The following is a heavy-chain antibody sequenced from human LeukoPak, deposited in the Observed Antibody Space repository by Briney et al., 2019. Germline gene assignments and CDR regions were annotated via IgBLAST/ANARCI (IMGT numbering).Heavy chain of an antibody. Sequence: SETLSLTCTVSVGSICTYYWSWIRQPPGKGLEWIGYIYYSGNSNYNPSLKSRVTISVDTSKNQFSLKLSSVTAADTAVYYCAGLGASGNGYLSWVDPRGQGTLVTVSS. CDR3: AGLGASGNGYLSWVDP. CDR2: IYYSGNS. CDR1: VGSICTYY. V-gene: IGHV4-59*01. J-gene: IGHJ5*02. D-gene: IGHD3-22*01.